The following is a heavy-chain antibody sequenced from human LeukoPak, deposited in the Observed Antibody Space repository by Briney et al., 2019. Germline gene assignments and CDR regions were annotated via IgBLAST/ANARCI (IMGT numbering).Heavy chain of an antibody. Sequence: PGRSLRLSCAASGFTFSSYGMHWVRQAPGKGLEWVAVISYDGSNKYYADSVKGRFTISRDNSKNTLYLQMNSLRAEDTAVYYCAKDGSGGNFDYWGQGTLVTVSS. CDR2: ISYDGSNK. CDR3: AKDGSGGNFDY. J-gene: IGHJ4*02. V-gene: IGHV3-30*18. D-gene: IGHD6-19*01. CDR1: GFTFSSYG.